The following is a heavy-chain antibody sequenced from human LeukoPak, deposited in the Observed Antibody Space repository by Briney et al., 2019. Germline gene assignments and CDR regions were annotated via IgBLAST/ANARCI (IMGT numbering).Heavy chain of an antibody. J-gene: IGHJ4*02. V-gene: IGHV3-7*01. CDR1: GFTFSTYW. D-gene: IGHD3-10*01. CDR3: ARVGGLLWFGNFDY. CDR2: IKQDGSEK. Sequence: GGSLRLSCAASGFTFSTYWMSWVRQAPGKGLEWVANIKQDGSEKYYVDSVKGRFTISRDNAKSSLYLQMNSLRAEDTAVYYCARVGGLLWFGNFDYWGQGTLVTVSS.